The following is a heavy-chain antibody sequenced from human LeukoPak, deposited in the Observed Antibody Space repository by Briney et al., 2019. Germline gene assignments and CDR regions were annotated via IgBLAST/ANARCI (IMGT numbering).Heavy chain of an antibody. CDR2: ISAYNGNP. J-gene: IGHJ6*02. V-gene: IGHV1-18*01. CDR1: GYTFTSYG. CDR3: ARDDAPAYYYYGMDV. Sequence: ASVKVSCKASGYTFTSYGISWVRQAPGQGLEWMGWISAYNGNPNYAQKLQGRVTMTTDTSTSTAYMELRSLRSDDTAMYYCARDDAPAYYYYGMDVWGQGTTVTVSS.